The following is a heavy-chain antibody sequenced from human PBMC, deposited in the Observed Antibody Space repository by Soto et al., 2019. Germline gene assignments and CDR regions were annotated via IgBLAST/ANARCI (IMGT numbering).Heavy chain of an antibody. CDR1: GYSFTSYW. D-gene: IGHD3-10*01. V-gene: IGHV5-51*01. J-gene: IGHJ4*02. CDR2: IYPGDSDT. Sequence: GESLKISCKGSGYSFTSYWIGWVRQMPGKGLDWMGIIYPGDSDTRYSPSFQGQVTISADKSISTAYLQWSSLKASDTAMYYCARQGEPLTYYGSGRGPVDYWGQGTLVTVSS. CDR3: ARQGEPLTYYGSGRGPVDY.